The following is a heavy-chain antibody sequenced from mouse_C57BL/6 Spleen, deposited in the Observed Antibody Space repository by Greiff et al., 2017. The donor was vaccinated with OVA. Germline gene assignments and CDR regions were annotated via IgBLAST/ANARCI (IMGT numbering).Heavy chain of an antibody. CDR2: IDPSDSYT. Sequence: QVQLQQPGAELVKPGASVKLSCKASGYTFTSYWMQWVKQRPGQGLEWIGEIDPSDSYTNYNQKFKGKATLTVDTSSSTAYMQLSSLTSEDSAVYYWARRHYYGSSRYWYFDVWGTGTTVTVSS. CDR3: ARRHYYGSSRYWYFDV. V-gene: IGHV1-50*01. CDR1: GYTFTSYW. J-gene: IGHJ1*03. D-gene: IGHD1-1*01.